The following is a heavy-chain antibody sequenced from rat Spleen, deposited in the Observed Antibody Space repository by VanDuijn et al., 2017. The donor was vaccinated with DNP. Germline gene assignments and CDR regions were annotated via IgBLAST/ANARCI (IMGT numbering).Heavy chain of an antibody. J-gene: IGHJ2*01. CDR1: GFSLTSNS. CDR2: IWSGGST. D-gene: IGHD1-9*01. CDR3: TGYYGYNYFDY. Sequence: QVQLKESGPGLVQPSQTLSLTCTVSGFSLTSNSVHWVRQPPGKGLEWVGAIWSGGSTDYNSALKSRLSISRDTSKSQVFLKMNSLQTEDTAIYFCTGYYGYNYFDYWGQGVMVTVSS. V-gene: IGHV2-1*01.